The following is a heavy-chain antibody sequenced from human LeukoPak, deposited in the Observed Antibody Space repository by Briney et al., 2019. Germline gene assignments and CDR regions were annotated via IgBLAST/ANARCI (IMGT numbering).Heavy chain of an antibody. J-gene: IGHJ6*02. V-gene: IGHV3-48*04. CDR2: ISSSGSTI. CDR3: ARDRRYYYHYGMDV. Sequence: GGSLRLSCAASGFTFSSYAMSWVRQAPEKGLEWVSYISSSGSTIYYADSVKGRFTISRDNAKNSLDLQMNSLRAEDTAVYYCARDRRYYYHYGMDVWGQGTTVTVSS. CDR1: GFTFSSYA.